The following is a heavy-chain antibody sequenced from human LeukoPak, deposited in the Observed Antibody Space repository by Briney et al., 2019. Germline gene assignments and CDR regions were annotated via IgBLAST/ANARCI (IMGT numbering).Heavy chain of an antibody. CDR1: GFTFSSHS. CDR2: MTVTNKI. J-gene: IGHJ3*02. D-gene: IGHD3-3*01. Sequence: PGGSLRLSCAASGFTFSSHSINWVRQAPGKGLEWIATMTVTNKIYYADSVKGRFTISRDNAENSVYLQMNSLRDEDTAVYSCARAQTLFWEFDGFDIWGRETKATVSS. CDR3: ARAQTLFWEFDGFDI. V-gene: IGHV3-69-1*01.